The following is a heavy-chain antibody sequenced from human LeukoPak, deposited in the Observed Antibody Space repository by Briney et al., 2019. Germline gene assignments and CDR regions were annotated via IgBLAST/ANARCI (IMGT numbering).Heavy chain of an antibody. CDR1: GYTFTTYH. V-gene: IGHV1-46*01. CDR3: AKYGHSPYFDY. J-gene: IGHJ4*02. D-gene: IGHD4-17*01. Sequence: GASVRVSCKASGYTFTTYHIHWVRQAPGQGLEWMGIINPSGGSTINAQKFQGRITMTRDMSTSTVYMELSSLRSEDMAVYYCAKYGHSPYFDYWGQGTLVTVSS. CDR2: INPSGGST.